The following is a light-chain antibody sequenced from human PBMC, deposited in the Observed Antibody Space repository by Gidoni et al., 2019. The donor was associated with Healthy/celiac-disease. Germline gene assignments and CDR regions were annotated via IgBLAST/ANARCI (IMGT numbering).Light chain of an antibody. CDR1: SSTIGSNT. CDR3: AAWDDSLNGQV. V-gene: IGLV1-44*01. J-gene: IGLJ2*01. Sequence: QSVLTQQPSASGTPGQRVTISCSGSSSTIGSNTVNWYQQLPGTAPKLLIYSNNQRPSGVPDRFSGSKSGTSASLAISGLQSEDEADYYCAAWDDSLNGQVFGGGTKLTVL. CDR2: SNN.